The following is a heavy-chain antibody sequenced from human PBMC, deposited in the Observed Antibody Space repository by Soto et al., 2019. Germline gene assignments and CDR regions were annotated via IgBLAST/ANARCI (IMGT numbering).Heavy chain of an antibody. CDR2: IYYSGST. V-gene: IGHV4-59*08. J-gene: IGHJ4*02. Sequence: SETLSLTCTVSGGSISSYYWSWIRQPPGKGLEWIGYIYYSGSTNYNPSLKSRVTISVDTSKNQFSLKLSSVTAADTAVYYCARSASYYDFWSGYYLDYWGQGTLVTVSS. CDR3: ARSASYYDFWSGYYLDY. D-gene: IGHD3-3*01. CDR1: GGSISSYY.